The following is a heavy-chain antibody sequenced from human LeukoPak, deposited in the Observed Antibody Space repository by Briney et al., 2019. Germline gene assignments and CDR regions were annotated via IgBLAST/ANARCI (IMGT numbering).Heavy chain of an antibody. CDR3: ARDHIAAAGTKVFYYGMDV. D-gene: IGHD6-13*01. CDR1: GGSFSGYY. Sequence: PSETLSLTCAVYGGSFSGYYWSWIRQPPGKGLEWIGEINHSGSTNYNPSLKSRVTISVDTSKNQFSLKLSSATAADTAVYYCARDHIAAAGTKVFYYGMDVWGQGTTVTVSS. J-gene: IGHJ6*02. V-gene: IGHV4-34*01. CDR2: INHSGST.